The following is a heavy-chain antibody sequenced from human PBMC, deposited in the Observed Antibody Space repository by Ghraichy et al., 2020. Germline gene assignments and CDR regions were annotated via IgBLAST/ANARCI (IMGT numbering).Heavy chain of an antibody. CDR1: GFIFSNYA. J-gene: IGHJ6*02. Sequence: GGSLRLSCAASGFIFSNYAMTWVRQAPGKGLEWVSSITGTGANTYYEDSVKGRFIISRDDSKHTLYLQMNSLRAEDTAVYYCAKDDYCSGATCATYYYYDLDLWGQVTTFTVSS. D-gene: IGHD2-15*01. CDR3: AKDDYCSGATCATYYYYDLDL. CDR2: ITGTGANT. V-gene: IGHV3-23*01.